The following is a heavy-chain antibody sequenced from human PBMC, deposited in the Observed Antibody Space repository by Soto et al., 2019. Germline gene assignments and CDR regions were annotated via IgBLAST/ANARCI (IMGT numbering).Heavy chain of an antibody. D-gene: IGHD3-3*01. V-gene: IGHV1-18*04. J-gene: IGHJ4*02. CDR3: ARDGITIFGVVNIDY. CDR1: GYTFTSYC. CDR2: ISAYNGNT. Sequence: ASVKVSCKASGYTFTSYCISWVRQAPGQGLEWMGWISAYNGNTNYAQKLQGRVTMTTDTSTSTAYMELRSLRSDDTAVYYCARDGITIFGVVNIDYWGQGTLVTVSS.